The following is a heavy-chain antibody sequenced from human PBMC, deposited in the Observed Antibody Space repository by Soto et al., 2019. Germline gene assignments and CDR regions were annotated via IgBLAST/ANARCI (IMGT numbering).Heavy chain of an antibody. CDR3: ARDSVGGRSGYPDYYYYGMDV. J-gene: IGHJ6*02. V-gene: IGHV3-30-3*01. CDR1: GFTFSSYA. D-gene: IGHD3-22*01. CDR2: ISYDGSNK. Sequence: GGSLRLSCAASGFTFSSYAMHWVRQAPGKGLEWVAVISYDGSNKYYADSVKGRFTISRDNSKNTLYLQMNSLRAEDTAVYYCARDSVGGRSGYPDYYYYGMDVWGQGTTVTVSS.